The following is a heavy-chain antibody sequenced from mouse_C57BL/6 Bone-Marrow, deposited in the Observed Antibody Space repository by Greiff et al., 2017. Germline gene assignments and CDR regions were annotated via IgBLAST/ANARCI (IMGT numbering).Heavy chain of an antibody. CDR2: ISSGGSYT. J-gene: IGHJ3*01. CDR3: ARPLDSSGYWFAY. CDR1: GFTFSSYG. V-gene: IGHV5-6*01. Sequence: VQLKESGGDLVKPGGSPKLSCAASGFTFSSYGMSWVRQTPDKRLEWVATISSGGSYTYYPDSVKGRFTISRDNAKNTLYLQMSSLKSEDTAMYYCARPLDSSGYWFAYWGQGTLVTVSA. D-gene: IGHD3-2*02.